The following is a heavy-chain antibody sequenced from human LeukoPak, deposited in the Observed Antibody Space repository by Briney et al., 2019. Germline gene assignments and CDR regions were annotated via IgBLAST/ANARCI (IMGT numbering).Heavy chain of an antibody. D-gene: IGHD3-22*01. J-gene: IGHJ4*02. CDR3: ASGPSYYYDSSGYYYFDY. V-gene: IGHV1-69*13. Sequence: GASVKVSCKASGGTFSSYTINWVRQAPGQGLEWMGGIIPVFGTANYVQKFQGRVTITADESTSTAYMELSSLRSEDTAVYYCASGPSYYYDSSGYYYFDYWGQGTLVTVSS. CDR1: GGTFSSYT. CDR2: IIPVFGTA.